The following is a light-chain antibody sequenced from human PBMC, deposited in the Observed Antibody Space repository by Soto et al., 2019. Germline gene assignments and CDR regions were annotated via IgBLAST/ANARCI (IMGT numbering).Light chain of an antibody. V-gene: IGKV3-15*01. Sequence: EIVLTQSPASLSLSPGERATLSCRPSQSVSSNLAWYQQKPGQAPRLLIYDASTRASGIPARFSGSGSGTDFTLTISSLQPEDFATYYCQQSYSPPITFGQGTRLEIK. J-gene: IGKJ5*01. CDR2: DAS. CDR3: QQSYSPPIT. CDR1: QSVSSN.